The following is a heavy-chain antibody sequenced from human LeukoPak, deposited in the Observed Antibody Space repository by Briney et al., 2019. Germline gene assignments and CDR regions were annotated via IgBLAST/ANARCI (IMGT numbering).Heavy chain of an antibody. Sequence: SVKVSCKASGGSFSNYVITWVRQAPGQGLEWMGRVIPVLGVSNFAQKFQGRVTITADKSTNTAHMELSRLESGDTAVYYCTREGVYAPDGSGYHRDAFDIWGQGTVVTVSS. CDR1: GGSFSNYV. V-gene: IGHV1-69*04. CDR2: VIPVLGVS. J-gene: IGHJ3*02. D-gene: IGHD3-22*01. CDR3: TREGVYAPDGSGYHRDAFDI.